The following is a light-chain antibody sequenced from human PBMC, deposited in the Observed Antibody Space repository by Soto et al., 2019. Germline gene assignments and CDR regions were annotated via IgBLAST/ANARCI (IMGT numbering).Light chain of an antibody. V-gene: IGLV2-14*01. CDR3: SSYTSSSTLV. Sequence: QSALTQPASVSGSPGQSITISCTGSSSDVGGYNYVSWYQQHPGKAPKLMIYEVSNRPSGISNRFSGSKSGNTASLTLSGLQAEDEAHYYCSSYTSSSTLVFGGGTKRTVL. CDR1: SSDVGGYNY. J-gene: IGLJ2*01. CDR2: EVS.